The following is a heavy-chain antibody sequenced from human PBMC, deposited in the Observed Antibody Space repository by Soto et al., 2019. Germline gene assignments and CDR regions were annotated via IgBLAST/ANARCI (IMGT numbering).Heavy chain of an antibody. CDR3: ARQPGYYDILTGYTTYYFDY. Sequence: PSETLSLTCTVSGGSIGTYYWSWIRQPPGKGLEWIGYIYYRGNTDYNPSRKSRVTISLDTPKNQFSLKLSSVTAADTAVYYCARQPGYYDILTGYTTYYFDYWGQGILVT. D-gene: IGHD3-9*01. J-gene: IGHJ4*02. CDR2: IYYRGNT. CDR1: GGSIGTYY. V-gene: IGHV4-59*08.